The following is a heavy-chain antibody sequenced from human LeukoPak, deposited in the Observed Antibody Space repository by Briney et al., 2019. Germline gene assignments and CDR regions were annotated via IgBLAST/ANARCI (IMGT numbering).Heavy chain of an antibody. V-gene: IGHV4-59*08. CDR3: AGYISSGLDY. D-gene: IGHD6-6*01. CDR2: IYYTGST. Sequence: SETLSLTCTVPGGSISSHYWSWIRQPPGKGLEWIGYIYYTGSTNYNPSLKSRVTISVDTSKNQFSLKLSYVNAADTAVYYCAGYISSGLDYWGQGTLVTVSS. CDR1: GGSISSHY. J-gene: IGHJ4*02.